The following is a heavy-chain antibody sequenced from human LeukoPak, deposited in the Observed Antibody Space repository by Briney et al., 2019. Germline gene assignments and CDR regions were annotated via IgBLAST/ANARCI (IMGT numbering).Heavy chain of an antibody. CDR3: AKDQGSITVFGGTDC. Sequence: GGSLRLSCAASGFTFSTYAMSWVRQAPGKGLEWVSTLSPSGASTYYADSVKGRFTISRDNSQNTLYLQMNSLRAEDTAVYYYAKDQGSITVFGGTDCWGQGTLVTVSS. D-gene: IGHD3-3*01. CDR1: GFTFSTYA. J-gene: IGHJ4*02. V-gene: IGHV3-23*01. CDR2: LSPSGAST.